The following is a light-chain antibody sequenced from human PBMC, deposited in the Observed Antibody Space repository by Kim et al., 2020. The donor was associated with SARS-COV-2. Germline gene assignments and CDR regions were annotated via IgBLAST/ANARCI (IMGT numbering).Light chain of an antibody. Sequence: RATINCKSSQSVLYSSNNLNYLAWYQQKPGQPPKLIIYWASTRDSGVPDRFSGSGSGTDFTLTISSLQAEDVAVYYCQQYHSSLSFGGGTKVDIK. J-gene: IGKJ4*01. V-gene: IGKV4-1*01. CDR1: QSVLYSSNNLNY. CDR3: QQYHSSLS. CDR2: WAS.